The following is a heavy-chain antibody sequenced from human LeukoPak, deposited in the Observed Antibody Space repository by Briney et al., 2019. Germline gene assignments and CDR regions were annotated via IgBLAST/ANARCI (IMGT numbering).Heavy chain of an antibody. CDR1: GFTFSSYW. CDR3: VKGRVSDYRYGSFFDY. J-gene: IGHJ4*02. Sequence: GGSLILSCAASGFTFSSYWMHWVRQAPGKGLEYVSAISSDGDSTFYADSVKGRFTISRDNSKNTLFVHMSSLRTEDTAVYHCVKGRVSDYRYGSFFDYWGQGTLVTVSS. V-gene: IGHV3-64*05. CDR2: ISSDGDST. D-gene: IGHD5-18*01.